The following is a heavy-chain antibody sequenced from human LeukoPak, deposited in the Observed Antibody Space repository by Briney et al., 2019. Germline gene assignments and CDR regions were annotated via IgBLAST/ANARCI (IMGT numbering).Heavy chain of an antibody. Sequence: PGGSLRLSCAASGFSSNAYWMAWVRQAPGTGLEWVANINPAGSETFHVDPVKGRFSISRDHAKNLVYLQMNSLRAEDTAVYYCATFGLVAALDLWGQGTLVTVSS. CDR1: GFSSNAYW. D-gene: IGHD5-12*01. J-gene: IGHJ4*02. V-gene: IGHV3-7*01. CDR3: ATFGLVAALDL. CDR2: INPAGSET.